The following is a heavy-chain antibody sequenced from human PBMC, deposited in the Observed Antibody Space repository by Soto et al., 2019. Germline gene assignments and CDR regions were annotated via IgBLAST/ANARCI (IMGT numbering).Heavy chain of an antibody. CDR3: ARGGRWRSGYPMPMGY. D-gene: IGHD3-3*01. Sequence: QVQLVQSGAEVKKPGASVKVSCKASGYTFTGYYMHWVRQAPGQGLEWMGWINPNSGGTNYAQKFRGWATRTRDTSISTAYRGLGRLRSDDTAMYYCARGGRWRSGYPMPMGYGGQEPLVPVSS. J-gene: IGHJ4*02. CDR1: GYTFTGYY. CDR2: INPNSGGT. V-gene: IGHV1-2*04.